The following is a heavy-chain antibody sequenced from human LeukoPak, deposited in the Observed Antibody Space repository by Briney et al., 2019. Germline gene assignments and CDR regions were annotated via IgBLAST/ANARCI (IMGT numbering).Heavy chain of an antibody. CDR3: ARGRCSSTSCYAGYYYYMDV. CDR2: INPSGGST. D-gene: IGHD2-2*01. J-gene: IGHJ6*03. CDR1: GYTFTRYY. Sequence: ASVKVSCKSSGYTFTRYYMHWVRQAPGQGLEWMGIINPSGGSTSYAQKFQGRVTMTRDMSTSTVYMELSSLRSEDTAVYYCARGRCSSTSCYAGYYYYMDVWGKGTTVTVSS. V-gene: IGHV1-46*01.